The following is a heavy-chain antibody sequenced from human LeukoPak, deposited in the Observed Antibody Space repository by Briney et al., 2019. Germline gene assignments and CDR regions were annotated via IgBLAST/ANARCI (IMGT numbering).Heavy chain of an antibody. Sequence: GGSLRLSCAASGFTFSSYAMSWVRQAPGKGLEWVSAISGSGGSTYYADSVKGRFTISRDNSKNTLYLQMNSLRAEDTAVYYCAELVVVVAATRLYYFDYWGQGTLVTVSS. CDR2: ISGSGGST. D-gene: IGHD2-15*01. CDR1: GFTFSSYA. CDR3: AELVVVVAATRLYYFDY. J-gene: IGHJ4*02. V-gene: IGHV3-23*01.